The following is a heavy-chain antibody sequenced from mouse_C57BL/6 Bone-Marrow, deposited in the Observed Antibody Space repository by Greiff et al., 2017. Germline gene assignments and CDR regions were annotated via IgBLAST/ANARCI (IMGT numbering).Heavy chain of an antibody. CDR3: TTAAYGYDGVAY. V-gene: IGHV14-4*01. J-gene: IGHJ3*01. CDR2: IDPENGDT. Sequence: VQLQQSGAELVRPGASVKLSCTASGFNIKDDYMHWVKQRPEQGLEWIGWIDPENGDTEYAPKFQGKATITADTSSNTAYLQLSSLTSEDTAVYYCTTAAYGYDGVAYWGQGTLVTVSA. D-gene: IGHD2-2*01. CDR1: GFNIKDDY.